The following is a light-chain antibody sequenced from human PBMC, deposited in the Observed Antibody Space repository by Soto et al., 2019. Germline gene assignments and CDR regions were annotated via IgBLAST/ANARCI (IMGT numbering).Light chain of an antibody. CDR1: QSVGGSS. Sequence: LSKSPGTLSLCEGERATLSCRASQSVGGSSLAWYQQKPGQAPRLLIYGASTRATGIPDRFSGSGSGTDFTLTISRLEPEDFAVYHCQQYDESMTVGRGTKVDI. CDR3: QQYDESMT. V-gene: IGKV3-20*01. J-gene: IGKJ1*01. CDR2: GAS.